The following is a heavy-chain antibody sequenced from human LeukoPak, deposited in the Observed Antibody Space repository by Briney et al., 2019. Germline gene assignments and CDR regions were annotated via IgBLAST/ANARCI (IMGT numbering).Heavy chain of an antibody. D-gene: IGHD3-22*01. CDR2: IYYSGST. CDR3: ARHYYDSSGYYDSRWYYFDY. CDR1: GGSISSYY. J-gene: IGHJ4*02. V-gene: IGHV4-59*08. Sequence: PSETLSLTCTVSGGSISSYYWSWIRQPPGKGLEWIGHIYYSGSTNYNPSLKSRVTISVDTSKNQFSLKLSSVTAADTAVYYCARHYYDSSGYYDSRWYYFDYWGQGTLVTVSS.